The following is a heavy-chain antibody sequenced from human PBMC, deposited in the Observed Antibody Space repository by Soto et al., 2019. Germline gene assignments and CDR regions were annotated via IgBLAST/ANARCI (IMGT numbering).Heavy chain of an antibody. J-gene: IGHJ4*02. Sequence: GGSLRLSCAASGFSFSSYGMHWVRQAPGKGLEWVAMISYDGTDEYYADSVKGRFTISRDNSKNAVYLQMNSLRAEDTAVYYCARRSSSWYFDYWGQGTLVT. CDR3: ARRSSSWYFDY. V-gene: IGHV3-30*03. CDR1: GFSFSSYG. CDR2: ISYDGTDE. D-gene: IGHD6-13*01.